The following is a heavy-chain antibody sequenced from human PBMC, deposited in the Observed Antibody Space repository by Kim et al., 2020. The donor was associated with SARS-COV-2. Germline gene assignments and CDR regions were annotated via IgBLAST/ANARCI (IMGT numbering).Heavy chain of an antibody. D-gene: IGHD2-21*01. V-gene: IGHV4-31*03. Sequence: SETLSLTCTVSGGSISSGGYYWSWIRQHPGKGLEWIGYIYYSGSTYYNPSLKSRVTISVDTSKNQFSLKLSSVTAADTAVYYCARGVFLDYFDYWGQGTLVTVSS. CDR3: ARGVFLDYFDY. CDR2: IYYSGST. CDR1: GGSISSGGYY. J-gene: IGHJ4*02.